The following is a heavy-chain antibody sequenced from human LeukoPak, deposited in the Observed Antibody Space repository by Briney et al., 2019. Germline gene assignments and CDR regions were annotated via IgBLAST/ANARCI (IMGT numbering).Heavy chain of an antibody. Sequence: KTSETLSLTCTVSGGSISSSSYYWGWIRQPPGKGLEWVGSIYYSGSTYYNPSLKSRVTISVDTSKNQFSLKLSSVTAADTAVYYCARLTYGSGSYYPRGNYYMDVWGKGTTVTVSS. D-gene: IGHD3-10*01. CDR1: GGSISSSSYY. J-gene: IGHJ6*03. CDR3: ARLTYGSGSYYPRGNYYMDV. CDR2: IYYSGST. V-gene: IGHV4-39*07.